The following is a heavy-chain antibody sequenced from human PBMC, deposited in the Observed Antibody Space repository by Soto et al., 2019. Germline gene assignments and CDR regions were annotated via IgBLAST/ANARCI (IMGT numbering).Heavy chain of an antibody. CDR2: ISSSSSYI. D-gene: IGHD5-12*01. Sequence: EVQLVESGGGLVKPGGSLRLSCAASGFTFSSYSMNWVRQAPGKGVEWVSSISSSSSYIYYADSVKGRFTISRDNAKNSLYLQMNSLRAEDTAVYYCARGRPRIVATIRDYWGQGTLVTVSS. CDR3: ARGRPRIVATIRDY. CDR1: GFTFSSYS. J-gene: IGHJ4*02. V-gene: IGHV3-21*01.